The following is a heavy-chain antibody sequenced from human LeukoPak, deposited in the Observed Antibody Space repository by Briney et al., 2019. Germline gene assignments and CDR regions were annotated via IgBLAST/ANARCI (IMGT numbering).Heavy chain of an antibody. D-gene: IGHD3-9*01. CDR1: GCTFTGYY. V-gene: IGHV1-2*02. J-gene: IGHJ5*02. Sequence: ASVKVSCKASGCTFTGYYMHWVRQAPGPGLEWMGWINPNSGGTNYAQKFQGRVTMTRDTFISTAYMELSRLRSDDTAVYYCARGILTGRNNWFDPWGQGTLVTVSS. CDR2: INPNSGGT. CDR3: ARGILTGRNNWFDP.